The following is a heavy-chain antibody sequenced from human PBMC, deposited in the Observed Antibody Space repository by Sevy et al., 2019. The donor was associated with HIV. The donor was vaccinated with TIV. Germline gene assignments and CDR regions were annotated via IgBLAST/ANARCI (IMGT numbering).Heavy chain of an antibody. CDR2: IKQDGSEK. CDR1: GFTFSSYW. V-gene: IGHV3-7*01. Sequence: GGSLRLSCAASGFTFSSYWMSWVRQAPGKGLEWVANIKQDGSEKYYVDSVKGRFTISRDNAKNSLYLQMNSLRAEDTAVYYCACPIEGLYSGQGRGVDYWGQGTLVTVSS. CDR3: ACPIEGLYSGQGRGVDY. J-gene: IGHJ4*02. D-gene: IGHD1-26*01.